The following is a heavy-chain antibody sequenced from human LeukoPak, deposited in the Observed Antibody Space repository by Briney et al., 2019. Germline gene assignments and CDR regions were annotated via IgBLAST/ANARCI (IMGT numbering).Heavy chain of an antibody. CDR3: ARAPTVLVGYCSSSSCQADY. Sequence: GGSLRLSCAASGFTFSSYAMSWVRQAPGKGLEWVSAISGSGGSTYYADSVKGRFTISRDNAENSLYLQMNSLRVEDTAVYYCARAPTVLVGYCSSSSCQADYWGQGTLVTVSS. D-gene: IGHD2-2*01. V-gene: IGHV3-23*01. J-gene: IGHJ4*02. CDR1: GFTFSSYA. CDR2: ISGSGGST.